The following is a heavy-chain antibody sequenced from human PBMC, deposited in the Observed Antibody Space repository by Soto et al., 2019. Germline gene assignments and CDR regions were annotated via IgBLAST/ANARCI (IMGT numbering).Heavy chain of an antibody. CDR1: GFTFSSYS. CDR3: ARDRTPRWFGELYL. J-gene: IGHJ4*02. V-gene: IGHV3-48*02. Sequence: EVQLVESGGGLVQPGGSLRLSCAASGFTFSSYSMHWVRQAPGKGLDWVSYISSTSSTMYYADSVKGRFTISRDNAKNSLYLQMNSLRDEDTAVYYCARDRTPRWFGELYLWGQGTLVTVSS. D-gene: IGHD3-10*01. CDR2: ISSTSSTM.